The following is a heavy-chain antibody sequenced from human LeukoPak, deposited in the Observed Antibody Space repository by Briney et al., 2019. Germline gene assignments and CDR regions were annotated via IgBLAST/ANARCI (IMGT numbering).Heavy chain of an antibody. CDR2: IIPIFGTA. J-gene: IGHJ4*02. CDR3: ARDGLVLTGYYMPYYFDY. D-gene: IGHD3-9*01. CDR1: GGTFGSYA. V-gene: IGHV1-69*13. Sequence: ASVKVSCKASGGTFGSYAISWVRQAPGQGLEWMGGIIPIFGTANYAQKFQGRVTITADESTSTAYMELSSLRSEDTAVYYCARDGLVLTGYYMPYYFDYWGQGTLVTVSS.